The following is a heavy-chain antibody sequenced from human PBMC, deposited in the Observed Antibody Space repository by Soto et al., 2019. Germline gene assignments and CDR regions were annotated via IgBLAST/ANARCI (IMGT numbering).Heavy chain of an antibody. CDR2: IYYSEST. J-gene: IGHJ4*02. Sequence: SETLTLTCTVSGGSISSGGYYWSWIRQHPGKGLEWIGYIYYSESTYYNPSLKRRVTISVDTSKNQFSLKMSSVTDAGAAVYYCALTYYYDSGSFYKAYCRQGTMLTATS. CDR3: ALTYYYDSGSFYKAY. CDR1: GGSISSGGYY. D-gene: IGHD3-10*01. V-gene: IGHV4-31*03.